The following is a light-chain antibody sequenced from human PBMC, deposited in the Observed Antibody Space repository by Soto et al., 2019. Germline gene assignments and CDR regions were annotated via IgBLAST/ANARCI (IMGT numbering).Light chain of an antibody. J-gene: IGKJ2*01. V-gene: IGKV3-20*01. CDR3: QQYGSSPYT. Sequence: EIVLTQSPGTLSLSPGERATLSCRASQSVRNSYLAWYQQKPVQAPRLLIYGASGSATGIPDRFSGSGSGTDFTLTISRLEPEDFAVYYCQQYGSSPYTFGQGTKLEI. CDR2: GAS. CDR1: QSVRNSY.